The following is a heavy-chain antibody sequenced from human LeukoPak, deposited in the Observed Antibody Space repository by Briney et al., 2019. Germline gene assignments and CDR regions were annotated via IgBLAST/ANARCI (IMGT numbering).Heavy chain of an antibody. Sequence: SETLSLTCTVSGGSISSGGYYWSWIRQHPGKGLEWIGYIYYSGSTYYNPSLKSRVTISVDTSKSQFSLNLSSVTAADTAVYYCARLSSRWYFSPDYWGQGTLVTVSS. D-gene: IGHD6-19*01. CDR1: GGSISSGGYY. CDR3: ARLSSRWYFSPDY. CDR2: IYYSGST. J-gene: IGHJ4*02. V-gene: IGHV4-31*03.